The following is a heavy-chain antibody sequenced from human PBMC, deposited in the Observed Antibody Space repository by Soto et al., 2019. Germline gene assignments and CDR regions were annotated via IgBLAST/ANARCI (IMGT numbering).Heavy chain of an antibody. Sequence: GGSLRLSCAASGFTFSSYWMSWVRQAPGKGLEWVANIKQDGSEKYYVDSVKGRFTISRDNAKNSLYLQMNSLRAEDTAVYYCARDGGYDFWSGYYNNFDYWGQGTLVTVSS. D-gene: IGHD3-3*01. CDR3: ARDGGYDFWSGYYNNFDY. CDR2: IKQDGSEK. J-gene: IGHJ4*02. CDR1: GFTFSSYW. V-gene: IGHV3-7*05.